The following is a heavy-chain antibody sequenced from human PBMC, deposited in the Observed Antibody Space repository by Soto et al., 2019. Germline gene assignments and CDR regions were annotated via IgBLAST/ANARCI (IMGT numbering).Heavy chain of an antibody. D-gene: IGHD3-9*01. Sequence: VASVKVSCKASGYTFTSYYMHWVRQAPGQGLEWMGIINPSGGSTSYAQKFQGRVTMTRDTSTSTVYMELSSLRSEDTAVYYCARVGYYDILTGYPSGFDYWGQGTLVTVSS. CDR2: INPSGGST. CDR1: GYTFTSYY. J-gene: IGHJ4*02. CDR3: ARVGYYDILTGYPSGFDY. V-gene: IGHV1-46*01.